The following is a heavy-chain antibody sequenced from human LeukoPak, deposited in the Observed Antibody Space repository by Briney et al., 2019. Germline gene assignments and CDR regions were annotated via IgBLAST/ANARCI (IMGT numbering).Heavy chain of an antibody. D-gene: IGHD5-18*01. CDR2: IYTSGST. Sequence: SETLSLTCTVSGGSISSGSYYWSWIRQPAGKGLEWIGRIYTSGSTNYNPSLKSRVTMSVDTSKNQFSLKLSSVTAADTAVYYCARDMGTERDYWGQGTLVTVSS. V-gene: IGHV4-61*02. J-gene: IGHJ4*02. CDR1: GGSISSGSYY. CDR3: ARDMGTERDY.